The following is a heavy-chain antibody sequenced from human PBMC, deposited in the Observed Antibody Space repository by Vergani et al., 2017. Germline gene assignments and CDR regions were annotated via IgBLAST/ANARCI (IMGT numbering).Heavy chain of an antibody. CDR3: ARENPDDHSRYYYYYYMDV. D-gene: IGHD1-1*01. CDR2: IIPILGIP. Sequence: VQLVQSGAEVKKPGSSVKVSCKASGGTFSSYTISWVRQAPGQGLEWMGRIIPILGIPNYAQQFQGRVTITADKSTSTAYMELSSLRSEDTAVYYCARENPDDHSRYYYYYYMDVWGKGTTVTVSS. CDR1: GGTFSSYT. V-gene: IGHV1-69*02. J-gene: IGHJ6*03.